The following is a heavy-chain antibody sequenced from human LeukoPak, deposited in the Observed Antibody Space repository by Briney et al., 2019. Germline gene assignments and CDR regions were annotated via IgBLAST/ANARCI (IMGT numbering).Heavy chain of an antibody. J-gene: IGHJ4*02. CDR1: GLTFSSYA. D-gene: IGHD3-10*01. Sequence: SGGSLRLSCAASGLTFSSYAMHWVRQATGKGLEGVSGISGSGGSTNYADSVKGRFTISRDNSKNTLYLQINSLIADDTAVYYCAKDRYAGSGNLFDYWGQGTLVTVSS. V-gene: IGHV3-23*01. CDR3: AKDRYAGSGNLFDY. CDR2: ISGSGGST.